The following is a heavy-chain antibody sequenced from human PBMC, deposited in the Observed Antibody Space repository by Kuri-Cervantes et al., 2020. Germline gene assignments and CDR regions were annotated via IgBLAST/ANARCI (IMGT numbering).Heavy chain of an antibody. CDR2: ISAYNGDT. Sequence: ASVKVSCKASGYTFTSYGISWVRQAPGQGLEWMGWISAYNGDTNYAQKLQGRVTMTTDTSTSTAYMELRSLRSDDTAVYYCARDGYYDSSGVLYKFDYWGQGTLVTVSS. CDR3: ARDGYYDSSGVLYKFDY. D-gene: IGHD3-22*01. J-gene: IGHJ4*02. V-gene: IGHV1-18*01. CDR1: GYTFTSYG.